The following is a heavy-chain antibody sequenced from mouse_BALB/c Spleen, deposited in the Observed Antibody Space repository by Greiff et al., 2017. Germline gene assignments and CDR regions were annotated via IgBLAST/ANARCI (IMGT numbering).Heavy chain of an antibody. J-gene: IGHJ3*01. D-gene: IGHD2-10*02. CDR1: GYTFTSYT. CDR3: ARSGYGNYEAY. Sequence: QVQLQQSGAELARPGASVKMSCKASGYTFTSYTMHWVKQRPGQGLEWIGYINPSSGYTNYNQKFKDKATLTADKSSSTAYMQLSSLTSEDSAVYYCARSGYGNYEAYWGQGTLVTVSA. V-gene: IGHV1-4*01. CDR2: INPSSGYT.